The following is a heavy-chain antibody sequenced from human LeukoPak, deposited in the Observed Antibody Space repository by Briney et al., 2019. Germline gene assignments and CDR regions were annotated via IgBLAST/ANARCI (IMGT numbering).Heavy chain of an antibody. CDR1: GYTFTNYY. V-gene: IGHV1-46*01. D-gene: IGHD6-25*01. J-gene: IGHJ3*02. CDR2: INPTGGST. CDR3: ARSRGGITDAFDI. Sequence: ASVKVSCKASGYTFTNYYLHWVRQAPGQGLEWMGIINPTGGSTSYAQKFQGRVTMTRDTSTSTVYMELSSLRSEDTAVFYCARSRGGITDAFDIWGQGTMVTVSS.